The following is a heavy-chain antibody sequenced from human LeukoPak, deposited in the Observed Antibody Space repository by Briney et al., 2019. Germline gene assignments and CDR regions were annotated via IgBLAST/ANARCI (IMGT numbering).Heavy chain of an antibody. V-gene: IGHV1-2*02. D-gene: IGHD3-3*01. CDR3: ARDRYYDFWSGYYYYFDY. CDR1: GYTFTSYG. J-gene: IGHJ4*02. CDR2: INPNSGGT. Sequence: GASVKVSCKASGYTFTSYGIGWVRQAPGQGLEWMGWINPNSGGTNYAQKFQGRVTMTRDTSISTAYMELSRLRSDDTAVYYCARDRYYDFWSGYYYYFDYWGQGTLVTVSS.